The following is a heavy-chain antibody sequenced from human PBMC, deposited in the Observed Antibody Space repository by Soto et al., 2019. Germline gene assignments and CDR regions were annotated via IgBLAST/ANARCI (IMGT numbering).Heavy chain of an antibody. Sequence: EVQLLESGGGLVQPGGSLRLSCAASGFTFSSYAMRWVRQAPVKGLEWVSAISGSGDSTYYADSVKGRFTISRDNSKNMLYLQINSLRAEDATIYYCASRGRGSYCDNWGKGTLVTISS. CDR2: ISGSGDST. V-gene: IGHV3-23*01. CDR1: GFTFSSYA. J-gene: IGHJ4*02. CDR3: ASRGRGSYCDN. D-gene: IGHD1-26*01.